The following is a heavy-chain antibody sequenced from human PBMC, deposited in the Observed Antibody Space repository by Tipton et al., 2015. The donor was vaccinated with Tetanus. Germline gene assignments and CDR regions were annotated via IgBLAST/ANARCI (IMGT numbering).Heavy chain of an antibody. J-gene: IGHJ4*02. D-gene: IGHD3-16*01. CDR3: VRGRGLGAYSFGFEY. Sequence: TLSLTCTVSGGSISSGDFHWSWIRQPPGKGLEWIGYIYQTDSTYYNPSVRSRLTLSLRRSKNQVSLKLSSVTAADTTVYYCVRGRGLGAYSFGFEYWGQGALVTVSS. V-gene: IGHV4-30-4*01. CDR2: IYQTDST. CDR1: GGSISSGDFH.